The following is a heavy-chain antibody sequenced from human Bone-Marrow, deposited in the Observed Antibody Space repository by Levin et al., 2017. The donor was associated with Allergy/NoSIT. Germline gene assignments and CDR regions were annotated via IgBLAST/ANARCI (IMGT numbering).Heavy chain of an antibody. CDR3: AKGGAKQWLVRSEGDNFDY. CDR2: ISGSGGST. V-gene: IGHV3-23*01. CDR1: GFTFSSYA. J-gene: IGHJ4*02. Sequence: PGGSLRLSCAASGFTFSSYAMSWVRQAPGKGLEWVSAISGSGGSTYYADSVKGRFTISRDNSKNTLYLQMNSLRAEDTAVYYCAKGGAKQWLVRSEGDNFDYWGQGTLVTVSS. D-gene: IGHD6-19*01.